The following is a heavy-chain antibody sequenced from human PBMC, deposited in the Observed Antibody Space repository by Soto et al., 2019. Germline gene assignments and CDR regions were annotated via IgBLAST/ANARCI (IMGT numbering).Heavy chain of an antibody. J-gene: IGHJ4*02. CDR1: GFTFRNYG. CDR3: ARDWNHYFDY. V-gene: IGHV3-33*01. D-gene: IGHD1-1*01. CDR2: IWYDGSNK. Sequence: PGGSLRLSCAASGFTFRNYGIHWVRQAPGKGLEWVAVIWYDGSNKYYADSVKGRFTISRDNSKNTLDLQMNSLRAEDTAVYYCARDWNHYFDYWGQGALVTVSS.